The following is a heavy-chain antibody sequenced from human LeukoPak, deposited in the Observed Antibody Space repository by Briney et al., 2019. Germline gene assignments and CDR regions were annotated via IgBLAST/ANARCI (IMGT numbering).Heavy chain of an antibody. Sequence: SETLSFTCTVSVDSTSGYYWSWIRQPPGKGLEWIGYMYYSGNTNYNPSLKSRLTTSLDTSKNQFSLKLSSVTAADTAVYYCARGKYYFDYWGQGTLVTVSS. CDR1: VDSTSGYY. CDR3: ARGKYYFDY. J-gene: IGHJ4*02. CDR2: MYYSGNT. V-gene: IGHV4-59*01.